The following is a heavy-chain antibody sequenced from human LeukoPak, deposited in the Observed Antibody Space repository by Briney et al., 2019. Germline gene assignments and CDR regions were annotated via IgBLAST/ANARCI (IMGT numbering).Heavy chain of an antibody. J-gene: IGHJ6*03. D-gene: IGHD1-26*01. V-gene: IGHV4-4*07. CDR3: ARVRGSSGSYEYYHYMDV. Sequence: SESLSLTCRVSIGSHSYFYWSWIRQPAAKGREWIGRIYTSGSTNYNPSLTSRVTMSVDTSKKQSSLKLSSVTAADTAVYYCARVRGSSGSYEYYHYMDVWGKGTTVTTSS. CDR2: IYTSGST. CDR1: IGSHSYFY.